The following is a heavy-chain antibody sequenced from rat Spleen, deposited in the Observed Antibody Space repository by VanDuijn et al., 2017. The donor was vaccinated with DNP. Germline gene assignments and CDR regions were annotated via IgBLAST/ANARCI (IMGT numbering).Heavy chain of an antibody. CDR3: ATEDSTRCFDY. Sequence: EVQLVESGGGLVQPGRSLKLSCAASGFTFSNYDMAWVRQTPTKGLEWVASITYSDSYPYYRDSVKDRFTVSRDNAKSTLYLQMDSLKSEDTATYYCATEDSTRCFDYWGHGVVVTVSS. J-gene: IGHJ2*01. V-gene: IGHV5S23*01. CDR2: ITYSDSYP. CDR1: GFTFSNYD. D-gene: IGHD3-1*01.